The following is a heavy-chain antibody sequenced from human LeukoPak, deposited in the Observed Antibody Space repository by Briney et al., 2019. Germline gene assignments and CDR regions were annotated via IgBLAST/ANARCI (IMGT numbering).Heavy chain of an antibody. J-gene: IGHJ4*02. V-gene: IGHV4-59*01. Sequence: PSETLSLTCTVSGGSISSYYWSWIRQPPGKGLEWIGYIYYSGSTNYNPSLKSRVTISVDTSKNQFSLKLSSVTAADTAVYYCATAVRGYGNFDYWGQGTLVTVSS. CDR1: GGSISSYY. CDR3: ATAVRGYGNFDY. D-gene: IGHD5-18*01. CDR2: IYYSGST.